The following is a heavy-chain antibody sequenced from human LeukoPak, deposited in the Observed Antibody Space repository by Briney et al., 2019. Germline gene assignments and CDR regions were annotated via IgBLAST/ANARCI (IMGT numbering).Heavy chain of an antibody. CDR3: ARDFSLAFYYYGSGSYAFDI. CDR1: GFTFSSYS. J-gene: IGHJ3*02. CDR2: ISSSSSYI. V-gene: IGHV3-21*01. Sequence: GGSLRLSCAASGFTFSSYSMNWVRQAPGKGLEWVSSISSSSSYIYYADSVKGRFTISRDNAKNSLYLQMNSLRAEDTAVYYCARDFSLAFYYYGSGSYAFDIWGQGTMVTVPS. D-gene: IGHD3-10*01.